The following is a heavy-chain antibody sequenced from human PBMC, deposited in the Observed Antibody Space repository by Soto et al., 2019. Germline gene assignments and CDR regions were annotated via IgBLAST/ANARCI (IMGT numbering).Heavy chain of an antibody. CDR1: GGSISSGGYY. J-gene: IGHJ5*02. V-gene: IGHV4-31*03. Sequence: SETLSLTCTASGGSISSGGYYWSWIRQHPGKGLEWIGYIYYSGSTYYNPSLKSRVTISVDTSKNQFSLKLSSVTAADTAVYYCAGAAGRAYFGELFINNWFDPWGQGXLVTVSS. CDR3: AGAAGRAYFGELFINNWFDP. D-gene: IGHD3-10*01. CDR2: IYYSGST.